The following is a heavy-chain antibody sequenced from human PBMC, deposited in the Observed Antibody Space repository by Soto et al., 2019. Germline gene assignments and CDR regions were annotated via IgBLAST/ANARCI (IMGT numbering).Heavy chain of an antibody. Sequence: GGSLRLSCAASGFTFSSYAMHWVRQAPGKGLEWVAVISYDGSNKYYADSVKGRFTISRDNSKNTLYLQMNSLRAEDTAVYYCARDRPGSYFDYWGQGTLVTVSS. D-gene: IGHD1-26*01. CDR2: ISYDGSNK. CDR1: GFTFSSYA. CDR3: ARDRPGSYFDY. V-gene: IGHV3-30-3*01. J-gene: IGHJ4*02.